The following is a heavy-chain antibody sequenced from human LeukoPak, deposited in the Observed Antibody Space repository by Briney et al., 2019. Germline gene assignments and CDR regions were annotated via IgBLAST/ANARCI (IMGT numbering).Heavy chain of an antibody. CDR1: GFTFRDYT. CDR3: TRQDTAMTYYYYGMDV. Sequence: GSLRLSCAASGFTFRDYTMNWVRQASGKGLEWVGRIRSKASSYATAYAASVKGRFTISRDDSKNTAYLQMNSLKTEDTAVYYCTRQDTAMTYYYYGMDVWGQGTTVTVSS. J-gene: IGHJ6*02. V-gene: IGHV3-73*01. CDR2: IRSKASSYAT. D-gene: IGHD5-18*01.